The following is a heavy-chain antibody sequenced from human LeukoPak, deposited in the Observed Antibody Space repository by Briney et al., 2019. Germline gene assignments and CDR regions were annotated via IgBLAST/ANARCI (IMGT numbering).Heavy chain of an antibody. CDR1: GFTFSTYG. Sequence: GGSLRLSCAASGFTFSTYGIHWVRQAPGKGPEHVSAISSNGVTTYYADSVKGRFTVSRDNSENTLYLQMGRMRTDDMAVYYCARGKGSGWFWGDGFDVWGQGTMVTVSS. D-gene: IGHD6-19*01. J-gene: IGHJ3*01. CDR2: ISSNGVTT. CDR3: ARGKGSGWFWGDGFDV. V-gene: IGHV3-64*02.